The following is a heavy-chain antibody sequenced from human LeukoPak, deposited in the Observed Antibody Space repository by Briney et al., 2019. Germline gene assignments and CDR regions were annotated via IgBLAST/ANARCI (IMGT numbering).Heavy chain of an antibody. D-gene: IGHD4-17*01. J-gene: IGHJ4*02. CDR2: ISYDGSNK. V-gene: IGHV3-30*18. Sequence: PGGSLRLSCAASGFTFSSYGMHWVRQAPGKGLEWVAVISYDGSNKYYADSVKGRFTISRDNSKNTLYLQMNSLRAEDTAVYYCAKEHLPPPVTTPQGGYWGQGTLVTVSS. CDR1: GFTFSSYG. CDR3: AKEHLPPPVTTPQGGY.